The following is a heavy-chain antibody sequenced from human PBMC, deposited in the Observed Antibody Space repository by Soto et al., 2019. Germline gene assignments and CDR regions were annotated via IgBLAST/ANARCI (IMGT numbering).Heavy chain of an antibody. Sequence: SETLSLTCAVSGYSISSSNWWGWIRQPPGKGLEWIGYIYYSGTTYYNPSLKSRVTMSVDTSKNQFSLKLTSVTAVDTAVYYCARRAIQGPIDYWGQGTLVTVSS. V-gene: IGHV4-28*01. CDR1: GYSISSSNW. CDR2: IYYSGTT. J-gene: IGHJ4*02. CDR3: ARRAIQGPIDY.